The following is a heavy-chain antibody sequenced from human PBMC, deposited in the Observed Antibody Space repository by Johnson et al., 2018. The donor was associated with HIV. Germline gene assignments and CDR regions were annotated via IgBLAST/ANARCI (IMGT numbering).Heavy chain of an antibody. Sequence: VQLVESGGGLVKPGGSLRLSCAASGFTFSDYYMSWIRQAPGKGLEWVSAISGSGGSTYYADSVKGRFTISRDDSKNTLYLQMSSLKTEDTAVYYCTTGVDTAMYAFDIWGQGTMVTVSS. CDR3: TTGVDTAMYAFDI. CDR2: ISGSGGST. J-gene: IGHJ3*02. V-gene: IGHV3-23*04. CDR1: GFTFSDYY. D-gene: IGHD5-18*01.